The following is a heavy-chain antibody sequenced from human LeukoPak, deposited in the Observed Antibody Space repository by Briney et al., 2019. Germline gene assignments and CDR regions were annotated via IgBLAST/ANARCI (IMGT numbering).Heavy chain of an antibody. CDR3: ARGRANWDYDFDY. Sequence: PSETLSLTCAVYGGSFSGYYWSWIRQPPGKGLEWIGEINHSGSTNYNPSLKSRVTISVDTSKDQFSLNLASVTAADTAIYYCARGRANWDYDFDYWGPGTLVTVSS. D-gene: IGHD1-7*01. CDR1: GGSFSGYY. V-gene: IGHV4-34*01. CDR2: INHSGST. J-gene: IGHJ4*02.